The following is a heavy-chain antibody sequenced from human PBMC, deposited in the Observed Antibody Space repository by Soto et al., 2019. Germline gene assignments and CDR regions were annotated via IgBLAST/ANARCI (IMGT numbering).Heavy chain of an antibody. D-gene: IGHD3-10*01. J-gene: IGHJ6*02. CDR2: ISGGGSSI. CDR3: AKSHGSGSYYNYYGMDV. Sequence: PGGSLRLSCAASGIIFYGFGMHWVRQDPGKGLEWVSVISGGGSSIYYADSVKGRFTISRDNSKNTLYLQMNSLRAEDTAVYYCAKSHGSGSYYNYYGMDVWGQGTTVTVS. V-gene: IGHV3-NL1*01. CDR1: GIIFYGFG.